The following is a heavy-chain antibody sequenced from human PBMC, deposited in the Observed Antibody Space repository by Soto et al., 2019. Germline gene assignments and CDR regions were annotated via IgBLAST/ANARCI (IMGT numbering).Heavy chain of an antibody. CDR1: GFTFSSYG. J-gene: IGHJ4*02. D-gene: IGHD5-12*01. V-gene: IGHV3-33*01. CDR2: IWYDGSNK. CDR3: ARENGYALGYFDY. Sequence: QVQLVESGGGVVQPGRSLRLSCAASGFTFSSYGMHWVRQAPGKGLEWVAVIWYDGSNKYYADSVKGRFTISRDNSKNTLYLQMNSLRAEDTAVYYCARENGYALGYFDYWGQGTLVTVSS.